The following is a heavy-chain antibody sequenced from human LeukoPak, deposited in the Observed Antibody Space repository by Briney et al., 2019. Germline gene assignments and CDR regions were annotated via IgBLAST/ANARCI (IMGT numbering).Heavy chain of an antibody. Sequence: SQTLSLTCAVSGGSISSGGYSWSWIRQPPGKGLEWIGYIYHSGSTYYNPSLKSRVTISVDTSKNQFSLKLSSVTAADTAVYYCARLVADDYWGQGTLVTVSS. V-gene: IGHV4-30-2*01. J-gene: IGHJ4*02. CDR2: IYHSGST. CDR3: ARLVADDY. D-gene: IGHD6-19*01. CDR1: GGSISSGGYS.